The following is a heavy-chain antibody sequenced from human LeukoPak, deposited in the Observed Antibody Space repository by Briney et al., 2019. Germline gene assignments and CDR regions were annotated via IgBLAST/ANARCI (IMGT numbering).Heavy chain of an antibody. CDR2: ATGSGGTT. Sequence: PGGSLRLSCAASGFTFSSYAMSWVRQAPGKGLEWVSTATGSGGTTYYADSVKGRFTISRDNSKNTLYPQMNSLRDEDTAVYYCANVRYGYWGQGTLVTVSS. V-gene: IGHV3-23*01. J-gene: IGHJ4*02. D-gene: IGHD1-1*01. CDR1: GFTFSSYA. CDR3: ANVRYGY.